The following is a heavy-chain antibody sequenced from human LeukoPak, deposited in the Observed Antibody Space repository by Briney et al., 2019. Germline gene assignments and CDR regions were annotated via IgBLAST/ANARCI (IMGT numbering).Heavy chain of an antibody. CDR1: GFTFSSYA. Sequence: GGSLRLSCAASGFTFSSYAMSWVRQAPGKGLEWVSAISGSGGSTYYADSVKGRFTISRDNSKNTLYLQMNSLRAEDTAVYYCAKAVVYYYGSGSPAPSYYYYMDVWGKGTTVTVSS. V-gene: IGHV3-23*01. D-gene: IGHD3-10*01. CDR2: ISGSGGST. CDR3: AKAVVYYYGSGSPAPSYYYYMDV. J-gene: IGHJ6*03.